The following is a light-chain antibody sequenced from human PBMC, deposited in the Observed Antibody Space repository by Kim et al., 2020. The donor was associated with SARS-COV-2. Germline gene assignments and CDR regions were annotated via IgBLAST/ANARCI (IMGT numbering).Light chain of an antibody. CDR3: QQFSSYLGT. Sequence: SASVGTRVPTTCRASPGISSALACQQQKPEKAPKVLIYDASSLTSMVPSMFGGSGSRTDFTLTISMLQPEYFATYYWQQFSSYLGTFGQGTKLEI. CDR2: DAS. J-gene: IGKJ2*01. V-gene: IGKV1-13*02. CDR1: PGISSA.